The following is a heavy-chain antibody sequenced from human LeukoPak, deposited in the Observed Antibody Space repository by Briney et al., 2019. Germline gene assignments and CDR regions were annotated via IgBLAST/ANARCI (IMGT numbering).Heavy chain of an antibody. V-gene: IGHV5-51*01. CDR3: ARQPGSGA. Sequence: GESLQISSKGSGYTFTRYWIAWVCPMPGKGVEWMGIIFPGDSDTRYSPSFQGQVTISADKSISTAYLQWSSLKASDTAMYYCARQPGSGAWGQGTLVTVSS. D-gene: IGHD1-14*01. J-gene: IGHJ5*02. CDR2: IFPGDSDT. CDR1: GYTFTRYW.